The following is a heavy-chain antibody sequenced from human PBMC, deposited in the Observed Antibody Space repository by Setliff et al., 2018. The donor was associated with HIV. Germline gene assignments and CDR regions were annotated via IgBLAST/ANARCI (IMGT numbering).Heavy chain of an antibody. J-gene: IGHJ6*03. V-gene: IGHV4-39*07. Sequence: ASETLSLTCTVSGGSISSSSYYWGCIRQPPGKGLEWIGSIYYTGSANYNPSLKSRVTMSVDTSKNQFSLKLSSVTAADTAVYYCARGLVVVTDSDYDTNYYYYYYMDVWGKGTTVTVSS. CDR2: IYYTGSA. CDR1: GGSISSSSYY. CDR3: ARGLVVVTDSDYDTNYYYYYYMDV. D-gene: IGHD5-12*01.